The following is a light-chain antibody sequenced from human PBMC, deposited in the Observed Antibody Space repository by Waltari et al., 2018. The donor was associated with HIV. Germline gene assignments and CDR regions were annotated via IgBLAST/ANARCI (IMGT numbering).Light chain of an antibody. J-gene: IGLJ3*02. CDR3: ATWDDSLNAWV. V-gene: IGLV1-44*01. CDR2: SYG. CDR1: SSNIGSNT. Sequence: QSVLNQSPSASGTPGQRVIISCSGSSSNIGSNTVTWYQQFPGTAPKLLIYSYGQRPSGVPDRFSGSKSATSASLAISGLRSEDEADYYWATWDDSLNAWVFGGGTKLTVL.